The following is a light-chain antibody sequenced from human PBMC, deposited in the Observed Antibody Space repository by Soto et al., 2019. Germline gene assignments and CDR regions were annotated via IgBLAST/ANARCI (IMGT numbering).Light chain of an antibody. CDR2: KAS. CDR1: QSITGW. V-gene: IGKV1-5*03. Sequence: DIQMTQSPSTLSASAGDRVTITCRASQSITGWLAWFQQKPGKAPKLLISKASSLQNGVPSRFSGSGSGTDFTLTISSLQPDDFATYYCQQYNPYSPWTFGQGTKVDIK. CDR3: QQYNPYSPWT. J-gene: IGKJ1*01.